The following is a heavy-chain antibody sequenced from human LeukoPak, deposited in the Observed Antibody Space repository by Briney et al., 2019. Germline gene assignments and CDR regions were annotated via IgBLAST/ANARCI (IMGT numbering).Heavy chain of an antibody. J-gene: IGHJ4*02. V-gene: IGHV3-11*01. CDR1: AFTFSDYY. CDR3: ERDIRMATSPSLGY. Sequence: GGSLRLSCAASAFTFSDYYMSWIRQAPGKGLEWVSYISSSGSTIYYADSVKGRFTISRDNAKNSLYLQMNSLRAEDTAVYYCERDIRMATSPSLGYWGQGTLVTVSS. CDR2: ISSSGSTI. D-gene: IGHD5-12*01.